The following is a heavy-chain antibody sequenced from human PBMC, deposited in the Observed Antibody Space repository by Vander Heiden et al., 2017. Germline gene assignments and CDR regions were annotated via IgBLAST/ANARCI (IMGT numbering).Heavy chain of an antibody. J-gene: IGHJ4*02. CDR3: ARGADYGDYVRAVTY. CDR1: GGSFSGYY. D-gene: IGHD4-17*01. V-gene: IGHV4-34*01. CDR2: IHHSGST. Sequence: QVQLQQWGAGLLKPSETLSLTCAVFGGSFSGYYWTWIRQSPGKGLEWIGEIHHSGSTNYNPSLKSRVTISVDTSNNQFSLKLNSVTAADTAVYYCARGADYGDYVRAVTYWGQGTLVTVSS.